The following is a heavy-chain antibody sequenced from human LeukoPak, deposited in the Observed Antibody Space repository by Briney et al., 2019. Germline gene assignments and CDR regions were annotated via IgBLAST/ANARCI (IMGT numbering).Heavy chain of an antibody. J-gene: IGHJ4*02. CDR3: ARERAGSFDY. CDR2: ISYDGSNK. Sequence: GGSLRLSCAASGFTFSSYAMHWVRQAPGKGLEWVAVISYDGSNKYYADSVKGRFTISRDNSKNTLYLQMNSLRAEDTAVYYCARERAGSFDYWDQGTLVTASS. V-gene: IGHV3-30*01. D-gene: IGHD1-26*01. CDR1: GFTFSSYA.